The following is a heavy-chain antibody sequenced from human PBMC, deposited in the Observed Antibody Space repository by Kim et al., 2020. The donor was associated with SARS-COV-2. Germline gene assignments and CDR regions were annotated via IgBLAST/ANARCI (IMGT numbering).Heavy chain of an antibody. V-gene: IGHV4-59*01. CDR3: AGGGEFYGILTGLGY. CDR2: ISPSGSP. CDR1: GGSISSYH. J-gene: IGHJ4*01. D-gene: IGHD3-9*01. Sequence: SETLSLTCAVSGGSISSYHWTWIRQAPGKGLEWVGYISPSGSPKYNPSLKSRITISLDTSKNAFSLKLGSLTAADTAVSYCAGGGEFYGILTGLGYWG.